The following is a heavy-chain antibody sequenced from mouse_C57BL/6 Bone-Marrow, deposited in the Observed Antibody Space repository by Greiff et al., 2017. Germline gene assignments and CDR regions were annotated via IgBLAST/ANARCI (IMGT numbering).Heavy chain of an antibody. J-gene: IGHJ2*01. Sequence: QVQLKESGPELVKPGASVKISCKASGYTFTDYYINWVKQRPGQGLGWIGWIYPGSGNTKYNEKFKGKATLTVDTSSSTAYMQLSSLTSEDSAVYFCARELGLIYFDYWGQGTTLTVSS. CDR1: GYTFTDYY. CDR3: ARELGLIYFDY. V-gene: IGHV1-84*01. D-gene: IGHD4-1*01. CDR2: IYPGSGNT.